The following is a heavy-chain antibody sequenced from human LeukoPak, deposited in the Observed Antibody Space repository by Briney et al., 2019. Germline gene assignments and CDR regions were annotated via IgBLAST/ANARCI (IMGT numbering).Heavy chain of an antibody. CDR1: GGSISSYY. CDR2: IYFSGSI. Sequence: SQTLSLTCTVSGGSISSYYWSWIRQPAGKGLEWIGRIYFSGSIHYNPSLKSRVTMSVDTSKNQFSLKLSSVTAADTAVYYCAREGPWGGYDILTGYYDYYYYGMDVWGQGTTVTVSS. V-gene: IGHV4-4*07. D-gene: IGHD3-9*01. J-gene: IGHJ6*02. CDR3: AREGPWGGYDILTGYYDYYYYGMDV.